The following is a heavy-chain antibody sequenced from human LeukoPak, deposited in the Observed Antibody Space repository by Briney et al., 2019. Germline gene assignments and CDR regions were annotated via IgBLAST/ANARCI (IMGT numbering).Heavy chain of an antibody. V-gene: IGHV1-18*01. J-gene: IGHJ4*02. Sequence: GASVKVSCKASGYTFTSYGISWVRQAPGQGLEWMGWISAYNGNTNCAQKLQGRVTMTTDTSTNTAYMELSSLRSEDTAVYYCTREIDSSSGYDFWGQGALVTVSS. CDR1: GYTFTSYG. CDR2: ISAYNGNT. CDR3: TREIDSSSGYDF. D-gene: IGHD6-13*01.